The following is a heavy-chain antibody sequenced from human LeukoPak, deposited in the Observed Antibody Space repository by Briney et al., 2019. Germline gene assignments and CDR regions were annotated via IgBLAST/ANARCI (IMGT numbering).Heavy chain of an antibody. D-gene: IGHD1-26*01. CDR2: IIPILGIA. CDR3: ASGETIVGAIDY. CDR1: GGTFSSYA. V-gene: IGHV1-69*04. Sequence: EASVKVSCKASGGTFSSYAISWVRQAPGQGLEWMGRIIPILGIANYAQKFQGRVTITAGKSTSTAYMELSSLRSEDTAVYYCASGETIVGAIDYWGQGTLVTVSS. J-gene: IGHJ4*02.